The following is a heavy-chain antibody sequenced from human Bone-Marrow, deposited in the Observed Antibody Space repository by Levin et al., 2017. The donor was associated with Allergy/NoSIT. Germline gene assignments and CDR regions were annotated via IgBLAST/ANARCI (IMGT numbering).Heavy chain of an antibody. D-gene: IGHD6-19*01. CDR1: GYTFTGHY. CDR3: ARDLMGWMVRDGLDA. CDR2: INPNGGGP. Sequence: ASVKVSCKASGYTFTGHYLHWVRQAPGQGLEWLGRINPNGGGPDYAQKLQGRVTMTRDTSMSTVYMELSSLRSDDTAVYYCARDLMGWMVRDGLDAWGQGTTVTVSS. J-gene: IGHJ6*02. V-gene: IGHV1-2*06.